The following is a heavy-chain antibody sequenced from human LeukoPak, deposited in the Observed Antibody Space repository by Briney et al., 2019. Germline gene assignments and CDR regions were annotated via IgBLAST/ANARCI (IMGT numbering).Heavy chain of an antibody. CDR3: VKGSAAAAILFDL. CDR2: ISGSGDST. Sequence: PGGSLRLSCAASGFTFSHHAMSWVRQTPGKGLEWVSTISGSGDSTYYADSVKGRFTISRDNSKNTLFVQMNDLRAEDTAVYYCVKGSAAAAILFDLWGRGVLVTVSS. D-gene: IGHD6-13*01. V-gene: IGHV3-23*01. J-gene: IGHJ4*02. CDR1: GFTFSHHA.